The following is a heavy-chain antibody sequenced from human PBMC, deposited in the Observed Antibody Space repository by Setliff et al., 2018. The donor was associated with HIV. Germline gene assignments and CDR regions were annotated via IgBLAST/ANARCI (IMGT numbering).Heavy chain of an antibody. D-gene: IGHD3-10*02. V-gene: IGHV3-21*04. CDR1: GFTFSSYS. J-gene: IGHJ3*02. Sequence: GSLRLSCAASGFTFSSYSMNWVRQAPGKGLEWVSSISSSSSYIYYADSVKGRFTISRDNSKNTLYLQMNSLRAEDTAIYYCAKVFVFGVDAFDIWGQGTMVTVSS. CDR3: AKVFVFGVDAFDI. CDR2: ISSSSSYI.